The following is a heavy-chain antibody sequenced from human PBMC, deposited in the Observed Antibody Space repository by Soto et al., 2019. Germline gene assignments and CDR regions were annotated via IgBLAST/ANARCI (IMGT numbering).Heavy chain of an antibody. D-gene: IGHD3-10*01. Sequence: ASVKVSCKASGYTFTSYDINWVRQATGQGLEWMGWMNPNSGNTGYAQKFQGRVTMTRNTSISTAYMELSSLRSEDTAVYYCARVRTEVTMVRGVIIRWFDPWGQGTLVTVSS. CDR3: ARVRTEVTMVRGVIIRWFDP. CDR2: MNPNSGNT. J-gene: IGHJ5*02. CDR1: GYTFTSYD. V-gene: IGHV1-8*01.